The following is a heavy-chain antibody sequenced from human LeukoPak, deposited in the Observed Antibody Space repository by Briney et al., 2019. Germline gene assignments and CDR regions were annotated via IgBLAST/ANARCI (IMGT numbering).Heavy chain of an antibody. D-gene: IGHD5-18*01. Sequence: PSETLSLTCTVSGGSISSYSWSWIRQPPGKGLEWIGYIYYSGSTNYNPSLKSRVTISVDTSKNQFSLKLSSVTAADTAVYYCASLGYSYGIDYWGQGTLVTVSS. V-gene: IGHV4-59*08. CDR3: ASLGYSYGIDY. J-gene: IGHJ4*02. CDR2: IYYSGST. CDR1: GGSISSYS.